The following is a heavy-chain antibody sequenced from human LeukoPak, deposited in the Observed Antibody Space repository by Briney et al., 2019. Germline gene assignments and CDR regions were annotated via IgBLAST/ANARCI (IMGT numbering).Heavy chain of an antibody. CDR3: AKQGGSFTSNAFDI. CDR2: IYSGGST. V-gene: IGHV3-66*04. D-gene: IGHD2-15*01. Sequence: GGSLRLSCAASGFTVSSNYMSWVRQAPGKGLEWVSVIYSGGSTYYADSVKGGFTISRDNSKNTLYLQMNSLRAEDTAVYYCAKQGGSFTSNAFDIWGQGTMVTVSS. CDR1: GFTVSSNY. J-gene: IGHJ3*02.